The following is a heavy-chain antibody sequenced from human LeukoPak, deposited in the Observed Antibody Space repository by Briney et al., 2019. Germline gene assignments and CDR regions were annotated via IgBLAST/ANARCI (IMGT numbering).Heavy chain of an antibody. CDR2: IRYDGSNK. J-gene: IGHJ5*02. CDR3: AKGQGGSGSYLNWFDP. CDR1: GFTFSSYG. V-gene: IGHV3-30*02. Sequence: GGSLRLSWAASGFTFSSYGMHWVRQAPGKGLEWVAFIRYDGSNKYYADSVKGRFTISRDNSKNTLYLQMNSLRAEDTAVYYCAKGQGGSGSYLNWFDPWGQGTLVTVSS. D-gene: IGHD3-10*01.